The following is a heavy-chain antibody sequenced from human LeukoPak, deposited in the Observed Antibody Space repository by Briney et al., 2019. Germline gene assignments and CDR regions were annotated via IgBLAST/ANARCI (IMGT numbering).Heavy chain of an antibody. J-gene: IGHJ4*02. D-gene: IGHD3-3*01. V-gene: IGHV4-34*01. CDR3: ARRPFYDFWRKYDY. CDR2: INHSGST. Sequence: SETLSLTCTVSGGSISTYDWNWIRQPPGKGLEWIGEINHSGSTNYNPSLKSRVTISVDTSKNQFSLKLSSVTAADTAVYYCARRPFYDFWRKYDYWGQGTLVTVSS. CDR1: GGSISTYD.